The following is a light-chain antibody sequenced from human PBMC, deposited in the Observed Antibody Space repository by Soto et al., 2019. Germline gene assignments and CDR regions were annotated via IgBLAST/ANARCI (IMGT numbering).Light chain of an antibody. J-gene: IGLJ2*01. CDR1: SSNIGRNT. CDR3: AAWDDSLNGPV. Sequence: QSVLTQPPSASGTPGQRVTISCSGGSSNIGRNTVNWYQQLPGTAPKLLIYSNNQRPSGVPGRFSGSKSGTSASLAISGLQSEDEADYYCAAWDDSLNGPVFGGGTKLTVL. V-gene: IGLV1-44*01. CDR2: SNN.